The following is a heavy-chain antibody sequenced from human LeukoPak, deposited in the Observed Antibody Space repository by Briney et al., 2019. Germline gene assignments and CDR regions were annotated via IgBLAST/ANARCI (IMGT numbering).Heavy chain of an antibody. CDR2: IYHSGST. V-gene: IGHV4-30-2*01. CDR3: ARGTWYNWNRSIYYMDV. D-gene: IGHD1-20*01. J-gene: IGHJ6*03. CDR1: GGSISSGGYY. Sequence: SETLSLTCTVSGGSISSGGYYWSWIRQPPGKGLEWIGYIYHSGSTYYNPSLKSRVTISVDRSKNQFSQKLSSVTAADTAVYYCARGTWYNWNRSIYYMDVWGKGTTVTVSS.